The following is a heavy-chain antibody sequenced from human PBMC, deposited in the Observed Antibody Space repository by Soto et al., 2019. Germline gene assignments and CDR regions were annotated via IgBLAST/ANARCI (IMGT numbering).Heavy chain of an antibody. CDR1: GFTISTYA. J-gene: IGHJ4*02. CDR3: VRDDFNDVTFFDC. Sequence: PGGSLRLSCAASGFTISTYALHWVRQTPGKRLEWVALISDNGVNKYYADSVKGRFTISRDNSKNTMYLQMDSLRAEDTAIYYCVRDDFNDVTFFDCWGQGALVTVSS. V-gene: IGHV3-30-3*01. CDR2: ISDNGVNK. D-gene: IGHD1-1*01.